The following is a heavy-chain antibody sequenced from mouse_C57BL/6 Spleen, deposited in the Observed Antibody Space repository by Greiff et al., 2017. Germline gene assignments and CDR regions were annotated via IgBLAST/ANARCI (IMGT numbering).Heavy chain of an antibody. Sequence: EVHLVESEGGLVQPGSSMKLSCTASGFTFSDYYMAWVRQVPEKGLEWVANINYDGSSTYYLDSLKSRFIISRDNAKNILYLQMSSLKSEDTATYYCARESSYGRYFDYWGQGTTLTVSS. V-gene: IGHV5-16*01. CDR1: GFTFSDYY. J-gene: IGHJ2*01. CDR2: INYDGSST. CDR3: ARESSYGRYFDY. D-gene: IGHD1-1*01.